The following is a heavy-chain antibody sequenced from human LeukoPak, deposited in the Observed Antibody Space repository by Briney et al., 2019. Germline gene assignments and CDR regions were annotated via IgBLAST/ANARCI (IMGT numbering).Heavy chain of an antibody. CDR1: GDTVSSNSGV. J-gene: IGHJ4*02. D-gene: IGHD1-26*01. CDR2: TYYRSKWYD. V-gene: IGHV6-1*01. CDR3: ASGWNSGNFWY. Sequence: SQTLSLTCAISGDTVSSNSGVWNWIRQSPSRGLEWLGRTYYRSKWYDDYAVSVRSRITINPDTSKNQFSLQLTSVTPEDTAVYYCASGWNSGNFWYWGQGTLVTVSS.